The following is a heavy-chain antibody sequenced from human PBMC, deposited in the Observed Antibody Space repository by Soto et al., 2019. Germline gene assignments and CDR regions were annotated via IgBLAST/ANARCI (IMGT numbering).Heavy chain of an antibody. V-gene: IGHV4-39*01. D-gene: IGHD4-17*01. CDR1: GGSISSSSYY. CDR3: VRPDYPPNAFDS. J-gene: IGHJ3*02. Sequence: QLQLQESGPGLVKPSETLSLTCTVSGGSISSSSYYWGWIRQPPGRGLEWIGSINYSGTTYYKPSLKSRVTISVDTSKNQFSLKLSSVTAADTAVYYCVRPDYPPNAFDSWGQGTMVTVSS. CDR2: INYSGTT.